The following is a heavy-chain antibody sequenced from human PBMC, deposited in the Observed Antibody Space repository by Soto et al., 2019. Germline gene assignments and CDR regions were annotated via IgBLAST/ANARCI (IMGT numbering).Heavy chain of an antibody. CDR1: GGSISGGGYS. Sequence: QLQLQESGSGLVKPSQTLSLTCAVSGGSISGGGYSWSWIRQPPGKGLEWIGYIYHSGSTYYNPSLKSRVTISVDRSKNQFSLKLSSVTAADTAVYYCARGGGGSGSYYYYGMDVWGQGTTVTVSS. CDR2: IYHSGST. CDR3: ARGGGGSGSYYYYGMDV. J-gene: IGHJ6*02. V-gene: IGHV4-30-2*01. D-gene: IGHD3-10*01.